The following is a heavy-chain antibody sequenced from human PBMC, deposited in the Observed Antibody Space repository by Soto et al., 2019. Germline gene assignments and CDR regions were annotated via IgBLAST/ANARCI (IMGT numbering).Heavy chain of an antibody. CDR2: IWFDGSKK. CDR1: GFTFSTYG. CDR3: ARHGYNYGGGYFDY. V-gene: IGHV3-33*01. Sequence: GGSLRLSCAASGFTFSTYGMHWVRQAPGKGLEWVAVIWFDGSKKYYADSVKGRFTSSRDNSKNTVYLQMNSLRAEDTAVYYCARHGYNYGGGYFDYWGQGTLVTVSS. J-gene: IGHJ4*02. D-gene: IGHD5-18*01.